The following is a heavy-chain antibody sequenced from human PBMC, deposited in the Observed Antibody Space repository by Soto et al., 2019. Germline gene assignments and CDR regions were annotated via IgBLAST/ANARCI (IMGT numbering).Heavy chain of an antibody. CDR3: AKPPSYGDYPILGY. Sequence: PVGSLRLSCAASGFTFSSYAMSWVRQAPGKGLEWVSAISGSGGSTYYADSVKGRFTISRDNSKNTLYLQMNSLRAEDTAVYYCAKPPSYGDYPILGYWGQGTLVTVSS. V-gene: IGHV3-23*01. D-gene: IGHD4-17*01. CDR2: ISGSGGST. CDR1: GFTFSSYA. J-gene: IGHJ4*02.